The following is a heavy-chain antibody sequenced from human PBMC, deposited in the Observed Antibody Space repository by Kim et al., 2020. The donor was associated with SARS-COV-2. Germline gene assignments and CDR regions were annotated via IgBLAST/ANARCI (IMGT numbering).Heavy chain of an antibody. Sequence: SETLSLTCSVYGETFSGYYWSWIRQPPGKGLEWIGEIKDSGSSNYNPSLKSRVSMSVDTSKNQLSLTLNSVTAADTGVYYCARGRGTTGEMGLFDYWGQGSLVTVSS. CDR2: IKDSGSS. CDR3: ARGRGTTGEMGLFDY. CDR1: GETFSGYY. V-gene: IGHV4-34*08. D-gene: IGHD1-7*01. J-gene: IGHJ4*02.